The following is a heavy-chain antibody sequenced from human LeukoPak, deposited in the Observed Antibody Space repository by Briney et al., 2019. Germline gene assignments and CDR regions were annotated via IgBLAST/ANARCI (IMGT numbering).Heavy chain of an antibody. V-gene: IGHV1-69*04. CDR2: IIPILGIA. CDR1: GGTFSSYA. CDR3: ARGGGRITGTTFDY. J-gene: IGHJ4*02. D-gene: IGHD1-20*01. Sequence: EASVRLSCKASGGTFSSYAISWVRQAPGQGLEWMGRIIPILGIANYAQKFQGRVTITADKSTSTAYMELSSLRSEDTAVYYCARGGGRITGTTFDYWGQGTLVTVSS.